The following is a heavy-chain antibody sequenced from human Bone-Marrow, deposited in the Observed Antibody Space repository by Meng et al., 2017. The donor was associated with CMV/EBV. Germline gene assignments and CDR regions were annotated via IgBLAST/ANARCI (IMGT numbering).Heavy chain of an antibody. D-gene: IGHD5-12*01. CDR2: ISANGDST. V-gene: IGHV3-23*01. CDR3: AKVLTLRWFDY. Sequence: EVQLLESGGGLVQPGGSLRLSCAASGFTLSSYAMSWVRQAPGKGLEWVSTISANGDSTYYADSVKGRFTISRDNSKNTLYLQMNSLRAEDTAIYYCAKVLTLRWFDYWGQGTLVTVSS. CDR1: GFTLSSYA. J-gene: IGHJ4*02.